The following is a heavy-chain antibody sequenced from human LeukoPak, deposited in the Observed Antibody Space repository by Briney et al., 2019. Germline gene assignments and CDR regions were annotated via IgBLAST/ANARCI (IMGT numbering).Heavy chain of an antibody. V-gene: IGHV3-23*01. Sequence: TGGSLRLSCAASGFTFSSYAMSWVRQAPGKGLEWVSAISGSGGSTYYADSAKGRFTISRDNSKNTLYLQMNSLRAEDTAVYYCAKDNGGGYEWFFDYWGQGTLVTVSS. CDR1: GFTFSSYA. CDR2: ISGSGGST. CDR3: AKDNGGGYEWFFDY. J-gene: IGHJ4*02. D-gene: IGHD5-12*01.